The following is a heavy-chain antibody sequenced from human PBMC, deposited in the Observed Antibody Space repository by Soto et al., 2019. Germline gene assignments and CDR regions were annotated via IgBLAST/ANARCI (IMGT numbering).Heavy chain of an antibody. CDR2: IIPIFGTA. CDR3: ARDIQTHFPDCTNGVCYGMDV. Sequence: QVQLVQSGAEVKKPGSSVKVSCKASGGTFSSYAISWVRQAPGQGLEWMGGIIPIFGTANYAQKFQGRVTITADESTSTDYMELSSLRSEDTAVYYCARDIQTHFPDCTNGVCYGMDVWGQGTTVTVSS. V-gene: IGHV1-69*01. D-gene: IGHD2-8*01. J-gene: IGHJ6*02. CDR1: GGTFSSYA.